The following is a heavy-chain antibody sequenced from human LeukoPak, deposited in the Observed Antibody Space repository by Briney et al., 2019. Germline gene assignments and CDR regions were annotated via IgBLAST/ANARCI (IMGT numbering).Heavy chain of an antibody. CDR3: ARDERITMIVVVPGELDY. CDR2: IWYDGSNK. Sequence: GGSLRLSCAASGFTFSSYGMHWVRQAPGKGLEWVAVIWYDGSNKYYADSVKGRFTISRDNSKNTLYLQMNSLRAEDTAVYYCARDERITMIVVVPGELDYWGQGTLVTVSS. V-gene: IGHV3-33*01. D-gene: IGHD3-22*01. CDR1: GFTFSSYG. J-gene: IGHJ4*02.